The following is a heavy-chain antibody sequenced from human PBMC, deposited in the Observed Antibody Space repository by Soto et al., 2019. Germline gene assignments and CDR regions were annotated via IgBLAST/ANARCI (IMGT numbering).Heavy chain of an antibody. CDR2: INPSGGST. V-gene: IGHV1-46*03. D-gene: IGHD2-2*01. J-gene: IGHJ5*02. CDR3: ARAGSSRDKPEDWFDP. Sequence: ASVKVSCKASGYTFTSYYMHWVRQAPGQGLEWMGIINPSGGSTSYAQKFQGRVTMTRDTSTSTVYMELSSLRSEDTAVYYCARAGSSRDKPEDWFDPWGQGTLVTVSS. CDR1: GYTFTSYY.